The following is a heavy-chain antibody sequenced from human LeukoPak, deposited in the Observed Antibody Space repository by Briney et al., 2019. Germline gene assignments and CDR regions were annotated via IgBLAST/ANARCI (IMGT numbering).Heavy chain of an antibody. V-gene: IGHV4-30-4*01. CDR1: GGSISSGDYC. CDR2: IYYSGST. D-gene: IGHD3-22*01. J-gene: IGHJ4*02. Sequence: SETLSLTCTVSGGSISSGDYCWSWIRQPPGKGLEWIGYIYYSGSTYYNPSLKSRVTISVDTSKNQFSLKLSSVTAADTAVYYCARTSGYFPFLFDYWGRGTLVTVSS. CDR3: ARTSGYFPFLFDY.